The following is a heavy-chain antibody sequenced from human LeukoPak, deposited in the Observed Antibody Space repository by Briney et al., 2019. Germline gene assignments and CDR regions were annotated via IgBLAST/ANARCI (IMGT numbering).Heavy chain of an antibody. Sequence: KPSETLSRTCAVYGGSFSGYYWSWIRQPPGKGLEWIGEINHSGSTNYNPSLKSRVTISVDTSKNQFSLKLSSVTAADTAVYYCARGIGIPVDSSSWYTLYFDYWGQGTLVTVSS. CDR3: ARGIGIPVDSSSWYTLYFDY. D-gene: IGHD6-13*01. J-gene: IGHJ4*02. CDR2: INHSGST. CDR1: GGSFSGYY. V-gene: IGHV4-34*01.